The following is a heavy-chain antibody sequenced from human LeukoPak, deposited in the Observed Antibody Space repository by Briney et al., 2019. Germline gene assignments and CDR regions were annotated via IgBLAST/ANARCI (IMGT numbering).Heavy chain of an antibody. D-gene: IGHD2-2*01. CDR2: ISGSGGST. Sequence: GGSLRLSCAASGFTFSSYAMSWVRQAPGKGLEWVSAISGSGGSTYYADSVKGRFTISRDNAKNSLYLQMNSLRAEDTAVYYCARARGYCSSTSCFGMGYGMDVWGQGTTVTVSS. CDR1: GFTFSSYA. CDR3: ARARGYCSSTSCFGMGYGMDV. J-gene: IGHJ6*02. V-gene: IGHV3-23*01.